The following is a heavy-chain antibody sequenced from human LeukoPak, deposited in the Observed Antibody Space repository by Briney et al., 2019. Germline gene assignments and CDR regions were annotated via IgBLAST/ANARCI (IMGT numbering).Heavy chain of an antibody. V-gene: IGHV4-61*02. Sequence: SSETHSLTCTVSGGSVSSDNSYWNWIRQPAGEGLEWIGRIYADGSSTYNPSLKSRVTISVDSSKNQFSLRLSSMTAADTAVYYCARGYYYHRWGQGNMVTVSS. D-gene: IGHD3-22*01. CDR1: GGSVSSDNSY. CDR3: ARGYYYHR. CDR2: IYADGSS. J-gene: IGHJ4*02.